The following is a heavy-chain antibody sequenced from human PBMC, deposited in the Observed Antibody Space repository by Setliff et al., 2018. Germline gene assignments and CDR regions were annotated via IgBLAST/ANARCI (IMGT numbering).Heavy chain of an antibody. D-gene: IGHD6-13*01. CDR2: INPGGGSA. Sequence: ASVKVSCKAIGYTLIRHYIHWVRQAPGQGPEWLGIINPGGGSASIVQKFQGRVNMTSDTSTSTVFMDLSGLTSDDTAVYYCARAGVAAASRKGLLEYWGQGTLVTVSS. J-gene: IGHJ4*02. CDR1: GYTLIRHY. CDR3: ARAGVAAASRKGLLEY. V-gene: IGHV1-46*01.